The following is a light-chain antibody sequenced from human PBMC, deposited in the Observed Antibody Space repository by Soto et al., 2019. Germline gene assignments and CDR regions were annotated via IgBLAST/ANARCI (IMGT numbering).Light chain of an antibody. J-gene: IGLJ3*02. Sequence: SVLTQPPSASGTPGQRVAISCSGTTSNIGDNTVHWYQQLPGTAPKLLIYNNDRRPSGVPDRFSGSKSGTSASLAISGLQSEDEADYFCSTWDDSLNAWVFGGGTKLTVL. V-gene: IGLV1-44*01. CDR2: NND. CDR1: TSNIGDNT. CDR3: STWDDSLNAWV.